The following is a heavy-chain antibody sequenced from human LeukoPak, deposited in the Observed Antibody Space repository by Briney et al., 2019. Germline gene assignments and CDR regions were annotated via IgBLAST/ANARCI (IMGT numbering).Heavy chain of an antibody. CDR1: GFTFSSYG. D-gene: IGHD3-9*01. CDR3: AREFDWLVGGFDY. Sequence: PGGSLRLSCAASGFTFSSYGMHWVRQAPGKGLEWVAFIRYDGSNKYYADSVKGRFTISRDNSKNTLHLQMNSLRAEDTAVYYCAREFDWLVGGFDYWGQGTLVTVSS. J-gene: IGHJ4*02. V-gene: IGHV3-30*02. CDR2: IRYDGSNK.